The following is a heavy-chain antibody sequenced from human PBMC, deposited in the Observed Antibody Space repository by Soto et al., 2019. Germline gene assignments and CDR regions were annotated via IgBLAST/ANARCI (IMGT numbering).Heavy chain of an antibody. Sequence: EVQLLESGGGLVQAGGSLRLSCAASGFTFSRDGMSWVRQAPGKGLEWVSLITDNGRSTYYADSVKGRFTISRDNTNNTLFLQMNSLRAEDTAVYYCAKERATTTAFDCLGQGALVTVSS. CDR2: ITDNGRST. D-gene: IGHD4-17*01. CDR3: AKERATTTAFDC. J-gene: IGHJ4*02. V-gene: IGHV3-23*01. CDR1: GFTFSRDG.